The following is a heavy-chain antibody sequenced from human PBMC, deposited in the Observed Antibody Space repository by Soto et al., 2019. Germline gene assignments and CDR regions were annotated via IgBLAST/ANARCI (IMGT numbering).Heavy chain of an antibody. CDR3: ARIAVVPAAPDP. D-gene: IGHD2-2*01. J-gene: IGHJ5*02. Sequence: PSETLSLTCDVSGASISSSHWWCWLRQPPGKGLEWIGEVYHSGSANYNPSLKSRVTMSVDKSKNQFSLRLSSVTAADTALYYCARIAVVPAAPDPWGQGTLVTVSS. CDR1: GASISSSHW. V-gene: IGHV4-4*02. CDR2: VYHSGSA.